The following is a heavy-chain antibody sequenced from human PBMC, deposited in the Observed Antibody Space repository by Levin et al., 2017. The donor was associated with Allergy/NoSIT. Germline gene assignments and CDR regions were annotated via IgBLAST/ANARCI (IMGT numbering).Heavy chain of an antibody. D-gene: IGHD6-13*01. J-gene: IGHJ4*02. Sequence: ASVKVSCKASGYTFTGYYMHWVRQAPGQGLEWMGWINPNSGGTNYAQKFQGRVTMTRDTSISTAYMELSRLRSDDTAVYYCARDKFRSSWSPGAPDYWGQGTLVTVSS. CDR2: INPNSGGT. CDR3: ARDKFRSSWSPGAPDY. V-gene: IGHV1-2*02. CDR1: GYTFTGYY.